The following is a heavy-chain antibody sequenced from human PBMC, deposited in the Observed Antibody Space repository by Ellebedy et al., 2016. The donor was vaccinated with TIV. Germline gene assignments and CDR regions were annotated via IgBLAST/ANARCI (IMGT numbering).Heavy chain of an antibody. CDR1: GFTFDDYG. V-gene: IGHV3-20*04. CDR3: ARENYIDNSYYFDY. J-gene: IGHJ4*02. D-gene: IGHD1-7*01. Sequence: GGSLRLSCVVSGFTFDDYGMSWVRQGEGKGLEYVSGITGNGAATGYADSVKGRSTISRDNARNSLYLQLNSLRPDDTALYFCARENYIDNSYYFDYWGSGALVTVAS. CDR2: ITGNGAAT.